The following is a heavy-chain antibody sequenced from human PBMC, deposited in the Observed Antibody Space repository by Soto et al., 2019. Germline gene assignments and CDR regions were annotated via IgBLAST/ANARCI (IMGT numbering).Heavy chain of an antibody. V-gene: IGHV4-30-2*01. D-gene: IGHD1-1*01. Sequence: SETFSLSYGGSAGLIRRGGYFWCWIRQPQGKGLEWIGYIYHSGSTYYNPSLKSRVTISVDRSKNQFSLKLSSVTAADTSDGDHRDLHSFPTRRSSDL. CDR1: AGLIRRGGYF. J-gene: IGHJ2*01. CDR2: IYHSGST. CDR3: RDLHSFPTRRSSDL.